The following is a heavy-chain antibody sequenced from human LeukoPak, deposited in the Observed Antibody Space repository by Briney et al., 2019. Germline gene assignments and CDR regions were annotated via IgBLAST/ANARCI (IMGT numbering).Heavy chain of an antibody. V-gene: IGHV4-34*01. CDR2: INHSGSI. D-gene: IGHD3-10*01. J-gene: IGHJ6*02. CDR3: AGNTIVRGNYYYYGMDF. Sequence: SETLSLTCAVSGGSFSGYYWSWIRQPPGKGLEWIGEINHSGSINYNPSLKSRVTMSVDTSKNQFSLKLSSVTAADTAVYYCAGNTIVRGNYYYYGMDFWGQGTTVTVSS. CDR1: GGSFSGYY.